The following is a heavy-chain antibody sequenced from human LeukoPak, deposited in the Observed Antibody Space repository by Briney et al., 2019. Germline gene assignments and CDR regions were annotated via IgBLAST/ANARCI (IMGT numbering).Heavy chain of an antibody. CDR1: GFTFSSYS. CDR3: AVVVVTANFDL. V-gene: IGHV3-21*01. J-gene: IGHJ2*01. Sequence: GGSLRLSCAASGFTFSSYSMNWVRQAPGKGLEWVSSISSSSSYIYYADSVKGRFTISRDNAKNSLYLQMNSLRAEDTAVYYCAVVVVTANFDLWGRGTLVTVSS. CDR2: ISSSSSYI. D-gene: IGHD2-21*02.